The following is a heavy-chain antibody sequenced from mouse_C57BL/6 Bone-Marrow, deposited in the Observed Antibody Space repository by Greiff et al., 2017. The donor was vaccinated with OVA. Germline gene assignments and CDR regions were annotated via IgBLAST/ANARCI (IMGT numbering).Heavy chain of an antibody. D-gene: IGHD2-13*01. J-gene: IGHJ3*01. V-gene: IGHV1-20*01. Sequence: EVKLVESGPELVKPGDSVKISCKASGYSFTGYFMNWVMQSHGTSLEWIGRINPYNGDTFYNQKFKGKATLTVDKSSSTAHMELRSLTSEDSAVYYCARVGLLLGFAYWGQGTLGTVSA. CDR3: ARVGLLLGFAY. CDR2: INPYNGDT. CDR1: GYSFTGYF.